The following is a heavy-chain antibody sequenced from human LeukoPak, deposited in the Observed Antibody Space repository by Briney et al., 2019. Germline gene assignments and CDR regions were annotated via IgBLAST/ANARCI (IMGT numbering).Heavy chain of an antibody. CDR1: GYTFTGYY. CDR2: INPNSGDT. CDR3: AGEYCSGGSCRQGFDY. Sequence: ASVKLSCKASGYTFTGYYMHWVRQAPGQGLEWMGWINPNSGDTNHAQNFQGRVTLTRDTSISTAYMELSSLRSDDPAVYYCAGEYCSGGSCRQGFDYWGQGTVVTVSS. V-gene: IGHV1-2*02. D-gene: IGHD2-15*01. J-gene: IGHJ4*02.